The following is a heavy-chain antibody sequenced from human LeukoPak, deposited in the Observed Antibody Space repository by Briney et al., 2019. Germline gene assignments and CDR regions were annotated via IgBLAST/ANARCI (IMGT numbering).Heavy chain of an antibody. CDR2: VYYTGST. V-gene: IGHV4-59*01. J-gene: IGHJ2*01. Sequence: PSETLSLTCTVSGGSISSYYWTWIRQPPGKGLEWIGYVYYTGSTTNHPSLRSRVTISVDTSKNQFSLKLNSVTAADTAGYYCARKSAAAAPNWYFDLWGRGTLVTVSS. D-gene: IGHD6-13*01. CDR3: ARKSAAAAPNWYFDL. CDR1: GGSISSYY.